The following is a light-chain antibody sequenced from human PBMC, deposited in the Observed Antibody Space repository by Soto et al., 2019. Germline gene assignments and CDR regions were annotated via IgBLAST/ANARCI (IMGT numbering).Light chain of an antibody. V-gene: IGLV2-14*01. CDR3: TSYTTFSTLV. CDR2: DVA. Sequence: QSVLTQPASVSGSPGQSITIPCTGTSSDIGAYDSVSWYQQYPDKAPKLIIYDVANRPSGVSDRLSGSKSGNTASLTISGLQAEDEADYYCTSYTTFSTLVLGGGTKVTVL. CDR1: SSDIGAYDS. J-gene: IGLJ2*01.